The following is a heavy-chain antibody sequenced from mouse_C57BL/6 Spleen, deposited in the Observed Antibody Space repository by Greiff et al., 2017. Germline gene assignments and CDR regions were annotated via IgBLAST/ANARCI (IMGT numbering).Heavy chain of an antibody. CDR3: TRFITTAYFDD. V-gene: IGHV1-15*01. D-gene: IGHD1-1*01. J-gene: IGHJ2*01. Sequence: QVQLKQSGAELVRPGASVTLSCKASGYTFTDYEMHWVKQTPVHGLEWIGAIDPETGGTAYNQKFKGKAILTADKSSSTAYMELRSLTSEDSAVYYCTRFITTAYFDDWGQGTTLTVSS. CDR2: IDPETGGT. CDR1: GYTFTDYE.